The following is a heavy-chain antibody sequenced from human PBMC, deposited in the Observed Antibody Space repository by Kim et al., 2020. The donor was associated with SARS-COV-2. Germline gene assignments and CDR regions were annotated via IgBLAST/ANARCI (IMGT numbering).Heavy chain of an antibody. Sequence: GESLKISCKGSGYSFTSYWIGWVRQMPGKGLEWMGIIYPGDSDTRYSPSFQGQVTISADKSISTAYLQWSSLKASDTAMYYCASPTTHSGYDPPDAFDIWGQGTMVTVSS. CDR1: GYSFTSYW. V-gene: IGHV5-51*01. CDR3: ASPTTHSGYDPPDAFDI. J-gene: IGHJ3*02. D-gene: IGHD5-12*01. CDR2: IYPGDSDT.